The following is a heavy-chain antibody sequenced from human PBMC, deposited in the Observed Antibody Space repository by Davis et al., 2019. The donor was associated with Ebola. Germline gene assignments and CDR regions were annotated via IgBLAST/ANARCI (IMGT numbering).Heavy chain of an antibody. CDR3: AKDYVWGSYGDYFDY. CDR1: GFTLSSYA. CDR2: ISGSGGST. D-gene: IGHD3-16*01. Sequence: PGESLKISCAASGFTLSSYAMSWVRQAPGKGLEWVSAISGSGGSTYYADSVKGRFTISRDNSKNTLYLQMNSLRAEDTAVYYCAKDYVWGSYGDYFDYWGQGTLVTVSS. J-gene: IGHJ4*02. V-gene: IGHV3-23*01.